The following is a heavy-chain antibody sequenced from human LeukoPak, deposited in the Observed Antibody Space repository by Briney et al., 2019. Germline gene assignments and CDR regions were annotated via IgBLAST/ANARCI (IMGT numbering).Heavy chain of an antibody. Sequence: PRASVKVSCKASGYTFTGYYMHWVRQAPGQGLEWMGWINPNSGGTNYAQKFQGRVTMTRDTSISTAYMELSRLRSDDTAVYYCARGGSILWFGELFHSPHSNFDYWGQGTLVTVSS. CDR2: INPNSGGT. V-gene: IGHV1-2*02. CDR1: GYTFTGYY. J-gene: IGHJ4*02. D-gene: IGHD3-10*01. CDR3: ARGGSILWFGELFHSPHSNFDY.